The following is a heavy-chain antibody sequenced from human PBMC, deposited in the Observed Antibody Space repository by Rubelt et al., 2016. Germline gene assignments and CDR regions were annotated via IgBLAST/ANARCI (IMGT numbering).Heavy chain of an antibody. CDR3: ARLGGPTVTTLNDY. CDR2: IYYSGST. Sequence: QVQLQESGPGLVKPSQTLSLTCTVSGGSISSAGYYWSWIRQHPGKGLEWIGYIYYSGSTYYNPSLKVRVTISVDTSKNQFSLKLSSVTAADTAVYYCARLGGPTVTTLNDYWGQGTLVTFSS. V-gene: IGHV4-31*03. J-gene: IGHJ4*02. D-gene: IGHD4-17*01. CDR1: GGSISSAGYY.